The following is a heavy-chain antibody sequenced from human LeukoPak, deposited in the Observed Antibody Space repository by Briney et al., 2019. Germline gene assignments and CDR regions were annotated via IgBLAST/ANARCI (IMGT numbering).Heavy chain of an antibody. D-gene: IGHD3-3*01. Sequence: ASVKVSCKASGYTFTSYDINWVRQATGQGLEWMGWMNPNSGNTGYAQKFQGRVTITRNTSISTAYMELSSLRSEDTAVYYCARGSHTIDDPPDYWGQGTLVTVSS. CDR1: GYTFTSYD. J-gene: IGHJ4*02. CDR2: MNPNSGNT. CDR3: ARGSHTIDDPPDY. V-gene: IGHV1-8*03.